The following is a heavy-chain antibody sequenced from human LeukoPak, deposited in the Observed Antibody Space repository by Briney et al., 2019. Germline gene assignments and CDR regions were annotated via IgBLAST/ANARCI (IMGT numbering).Heavy chain of an antibody. V-gene: IGHV4-59*01. CDR2: IYYSGST. D-gene: IGHD3-22*01. CDR1: GGSFSGYY. Sequence: PSETLSLTCAVYGGSFSGYYWSWIRQPPGKGLEWIGYIYYSGSTNYNPSLKSRVTISVDTSKNQFSLKLSSVTAADTAVYYCARDYYDSSGSNFVWGQGTMVTVSS. J-gene: IGHJ3*01. CDR3: ARDYYDSSGSNFV.